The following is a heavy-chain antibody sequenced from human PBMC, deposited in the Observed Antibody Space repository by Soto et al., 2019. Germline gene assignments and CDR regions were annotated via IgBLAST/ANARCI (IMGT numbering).Heavy chain of an antibody. CDR3: ARDGGRHSGGIDY. D-gene: IGHD1-26*01. Sequence: QVQLVQSGAEVKKPGSSVKVSCKASGGTFSSYSINWVRQAPGQGLEWMGEIIPIFGTANYAQKFQGRVTTTADEATSTAYMELSSLRSEDTAVHYCARDGGRHSGGIDYWGQGTLVTVSS. CDR2: IIPIFGTA. V-gene: IGHV1-69*01. J-gene: IGHJ4*02. CDR1: GGTFSSYS.